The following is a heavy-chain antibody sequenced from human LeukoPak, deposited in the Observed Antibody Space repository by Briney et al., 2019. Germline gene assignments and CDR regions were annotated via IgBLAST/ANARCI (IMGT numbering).Heavy chain of an antibody. Sequence: ASVKVSCKASGYTFTSYAMHWVRQAPGQRLEWMGWINAGNGNTKYSQKFQGRVTITRDTSASTAYMELSSLRSEDTAVYYCARGPNIIRYFDWSLWGAFDIWGQGTMVTVSS. CDR3: ARGPNIIRYFDWSLWGAFDI. V-gene: IGHV1-3*01. D-gene: IGHD3-9*01. J-gene: IGHJ3*02. CDR2: INAGNGNT. CDR1: GYTFTSYA.